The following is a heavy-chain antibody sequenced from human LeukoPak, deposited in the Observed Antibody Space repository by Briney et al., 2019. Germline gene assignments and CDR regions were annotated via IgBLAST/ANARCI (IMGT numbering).Heavy chain of an antibody. CDR3: ARQRFGQYFDY. Sequence: PGGSLRLSCAASGFTFSDYYMTWIRQAPGKGLEWFSYISSSGDTIYYADSVKGRFTTSRDNARNSLYLQMNSLRAEDTAVYYCARQRFGQYFDYWGQGTLVTVSS. D-gene: IGHD3-10*01. CDR1: GFTFSDYY. J-gene: IGHJ4*02. CDR2: ISSSGDTI. V-gene: IGHV3-11*01.